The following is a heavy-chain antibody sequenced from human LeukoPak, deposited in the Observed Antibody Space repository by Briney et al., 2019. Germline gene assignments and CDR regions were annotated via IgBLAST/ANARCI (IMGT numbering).Heavy chain of an antibody. Sequence: PSETLSPTCTVFGGSLSRSSYYWGWIRRPPGKWLEWIGNIYYSGSTYYNPSLKSRVTISVDTSKNQFSLKLSSVTAADTAVYYCAREVYYGMDVWGQGTTVTVS. CDR2: IYYSGST. J-gene: IGHJ6*02. CDR1: GGSLSRSSYY. V-gene: IGHV4-39*02. CDR3: AREVYYGMDV.